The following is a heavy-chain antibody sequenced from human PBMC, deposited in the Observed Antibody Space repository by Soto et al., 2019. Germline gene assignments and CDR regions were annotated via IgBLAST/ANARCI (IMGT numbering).Heavy chain of an antibody. V-gene: IGHV1-3*01. J-gene: IGHJ5*02. CDR1: GYTFTNYA. CDR2: INAGNGNT. Sequence: ASVKVSCKASGYTFTNYAMHWVRQAPGQRLEWMGWINAGNGNTKYSQKFQGRVTITRDTSASTAYMELTGLRSDDTAVYYCAGDPDSHYNDSHASSYPWGQGTLVTVSS. CDR3: AGDPDSHYNDSHASSYP. D-gene: IGHD4-4*01.